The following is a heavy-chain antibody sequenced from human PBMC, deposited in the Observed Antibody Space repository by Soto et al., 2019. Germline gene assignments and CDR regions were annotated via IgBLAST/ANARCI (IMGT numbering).Heavy chain of an antibody. D-gene: IGHD3-16*01. V-gene: IGHV3-30*18. CDR3: AKVMITFGGTRYGLDV. Sequence: QVQLVESGGGVVQSGRSLRLSCAAYGFTFNSYGIHWVRQAPGKGVEWVAFISYDGGNKYYADSVKGRFTISRDNPKNTLFLQMNSLRAEDTAVYYCAKVMITFGGTRYGLDVWGQGTTVTVSS. CDR2: ISYDGGNK. J-gene: IGHJ6*01. CDR1: GFTFNSYG.